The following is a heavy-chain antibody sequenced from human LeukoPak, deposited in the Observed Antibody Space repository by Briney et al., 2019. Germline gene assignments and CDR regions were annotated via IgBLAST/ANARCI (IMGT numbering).Heavy chain of an antibody. D-gene: IGHD5-24*01. V-gene: IGHV4-34*01. Sequence: PSETLSLTCAVYGGSFSGYYWSWIRQPPGKGLEWIGEINHSGSTNYNPSLKSRVTISVDTSKNQFSLKLSSVTAADTAVYYCAVLGDGYNLFDYWGQGTLVTVSS. J-gene: IGHJ4*02. CDR1: GGSFSGYY. CDR2: INHSGST. CDR3: AVLGDGYNLFDY.